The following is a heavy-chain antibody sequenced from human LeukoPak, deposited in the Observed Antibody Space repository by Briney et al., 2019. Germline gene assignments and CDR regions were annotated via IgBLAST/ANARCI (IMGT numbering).Heavy chain of an antibody. Sequence: GASVKVSCKASGYTFTSYAMNWVRQAPGQGLEWMGWINPNSGGTNYAQKFQGRVTMTRDTSISTAYMELSRLRSDDTAVYYCARYRTLQTGKKNSNWFDPWGQGTLVTVSS. CDR2: INPNSGGT. CDR3: ARYRTLQTGKKNSNWFDP. CDR1: GYTFTSYA. V-gene: IGHV1-2*02. D-gene: IGHD1-1*01. J-gene: IGHJ5*02.